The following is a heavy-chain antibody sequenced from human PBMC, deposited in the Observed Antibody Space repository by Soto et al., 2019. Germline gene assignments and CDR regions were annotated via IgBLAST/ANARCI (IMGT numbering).Heavy chain of an antibody. CDR3: ARGVDGSGSSRTDPKMRIWFDP. Sequence: SVKVSCKASGGTFSSYAISWVRQAPGQGLEWMGGIIPIFGTANYAQKFQGRVTITADESTSTAYMELSSLRSEDTAVYYCARGVDGSGSSRTDPKMRIWFDPWGQGTLVTVSS. V-gene: IGHV1-69*13. CDR1: GGTFSSYA. D-gene: IGHD3-10*01. CDR2: IIPIFGTA. J-gene: IGHJ5*02.